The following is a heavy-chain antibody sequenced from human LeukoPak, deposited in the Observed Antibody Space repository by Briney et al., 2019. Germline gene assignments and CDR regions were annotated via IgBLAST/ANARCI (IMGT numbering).Heavy chain of an antibody. CDR2: INPNSGGT. CDR3: ARDYQLLDYYYYMDV. V-gene: IGHV1-2*02. Sequence: GASVKVSCKASGYTFTGYYMHWVRQAPGQGLEWMGWINPNSGGTNYAQKFQGRVTMTRDTSISTAYMELSRLRSDDTAVYHCARDYQLLDYYYYMDVWGKGTTVTVSS. J-gene: IGHJ6*03. D-gene: IGHD2-2*01. CDR1: GYTFTGYY.